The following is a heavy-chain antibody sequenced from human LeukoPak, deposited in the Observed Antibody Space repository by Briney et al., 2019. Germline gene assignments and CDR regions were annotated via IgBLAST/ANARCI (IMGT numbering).Heavy chain of an antibody. J-gene: IGHJ3*02. Sequence: PGGSLRLSYAASGFTFSSYAMYWVRQAPGRGLEWVAVISYDGSSKYSADSVKGRFTISRDNSKNTLYLQMNSLRADDTAVYYCARDREAYSNPMKDGAFDMRGQGTMVTVSS. D-gene: IGHD4-11*01. CDR3: ARDREAYSNPMKDGAFDM. CDR1: GFTFSSYA. CDR2: ISYDGSSK. V-gene: IGHV3-30*04.